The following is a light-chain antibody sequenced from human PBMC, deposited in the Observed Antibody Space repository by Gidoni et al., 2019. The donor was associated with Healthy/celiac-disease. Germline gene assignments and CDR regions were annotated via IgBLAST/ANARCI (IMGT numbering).Light chain of an antibody. J-gene: IGKJ1*01. Sequence: DIQMTQSPSTLSASVGDRVTITCRASQSISSWLAWYQQKPGKAPKLLIYKASSLESGVPSRFSGSGSGTEFTLTISSLQPDDFAPYYCQQYTSYPWTFGPGTKVDIK. V-gene: IGKV1-5*03. CDR1: QSISSW. CDR2: KAS. CDR3: QQYTSYPWT.